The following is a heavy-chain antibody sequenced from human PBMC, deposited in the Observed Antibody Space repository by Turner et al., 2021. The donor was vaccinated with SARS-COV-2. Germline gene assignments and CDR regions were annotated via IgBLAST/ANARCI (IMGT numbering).Heavy chain of an antibody. CDR1: GGSISSSSYY. Sequence: QLQLQESGPGLVKPSETLSLTCPVSGGSISSSSYYWGWIRQPPGKGLEWIGSIYYSGNTYYNPSLKSRVTISVDTSKNQFSLKLSSVTAADTAVYYCAGEVVVLTTTHYGMDVWGQGTTVTVSS. J-gene: IGHJ6*02. CDR2: IYYSGNT. D-gene: IGHD1-26*01. V-gene: IGHV4-39*01. CDR3: AGEVVVLTTTHYGMDV.